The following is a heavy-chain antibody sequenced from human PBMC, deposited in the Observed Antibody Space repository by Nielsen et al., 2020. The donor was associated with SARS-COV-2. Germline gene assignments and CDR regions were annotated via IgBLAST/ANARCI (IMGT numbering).Heavy chain of an antibody. CDR3: AKEGELLTVDY. Sequence: GESLKISCAASGFTFSSYSMNWVRQAPGKGLEWVSAISGSGGSTYYADSVKGRFTISRDNSKNTLYLQMNSLRAEDTAVYYCAKEGELLTVDYWGQGTLVTVSS. CDR2: ISGSGGST. J-gene: IGHJ4*02. V-gene: IGHV3-23*01. D-gene: IGHD1-26*01. CDR1: GFTFSSYS.